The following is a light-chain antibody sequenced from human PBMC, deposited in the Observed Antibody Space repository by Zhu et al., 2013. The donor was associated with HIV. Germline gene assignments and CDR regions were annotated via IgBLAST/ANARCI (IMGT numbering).Light chain of an antibody. V-gene: IGKV3D-20*02. CDR1: QTVNSDY. J-gene: IGKJ4*01. CDR2: GAS. Sequence: EIVMTQSPATLSVSPGERATLSCRASQTVNSDYLAWYQQKPGQAPRLLIYGASSRATGIPDRFSGSGSGTDFTLTISRLEPEDFAVYYCQQRRSWPPTFGGGTTVEIK. CDR3: QQRRSWPPT.